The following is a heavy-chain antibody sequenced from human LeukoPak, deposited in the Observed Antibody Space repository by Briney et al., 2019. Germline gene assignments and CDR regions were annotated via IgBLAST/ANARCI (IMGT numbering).Heavy chain of an antibody. V-gene: IGHV4-31*03. CDR1: GGSISSGGYY. D-gene: IGHD5-12*01. Sequence: SETLSLTCTVSGGSISSGGYYWSWIRQHPGKGLEGIGYIYYSGSTYYNPFLKSRVTISVDTSKNQFSLKLSSVTAADTAVYYCARVSRIVATIYFDYWGQGTLVTVSS. J-gene: IGHJ4*02. CDR3: ARVSRIVATIYFDY. CDR2: IYYSGST.